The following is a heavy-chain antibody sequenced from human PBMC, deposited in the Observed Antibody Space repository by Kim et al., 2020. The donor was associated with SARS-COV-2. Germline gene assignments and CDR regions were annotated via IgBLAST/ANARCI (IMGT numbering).Heavy chain of an antibody. CDR2: IYSGGST. CDR3: ARGSRACSGGSCYSWFDP. Sequence: GGSLRLSCAASGFTVSSNYMSWVHQAPGKGLEWVSVIYSGGSTYYADSVKGRFTISRDNSKNTLYLQMNSLRAEDTAVYYCARGSRACSGGSCYSWFDPWGQGTLVTVSS. CDR1: GFTVSSNY. V-gene: IGHV3-53*01. J-gene: IGHJ5*02. D-gene: IGHD2-15*01.